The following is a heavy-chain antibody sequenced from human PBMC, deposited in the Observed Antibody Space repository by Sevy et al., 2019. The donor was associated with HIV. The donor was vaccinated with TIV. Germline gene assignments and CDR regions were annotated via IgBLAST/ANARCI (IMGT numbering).Heavy chain of an antibody. CDR3: ARALIRDSSGYLYYFDY. D-gene: IGHD3-22*01. CDR1: GGSISSGSYY. J-gene: IGHJ4*02. Sequence: SETLSLTCTVSGGSISSGSYYWSWIRQPAGKGLEWIGRIHTSGSTNYNPSLKSRVTISVDTSKNQFSLKLSSVTAADTAVYYCARALIRDSSGYLYYFDYWGQGTLVTVSS. CDR2: IHTSGST. V-gene: IGHV4-61*02.